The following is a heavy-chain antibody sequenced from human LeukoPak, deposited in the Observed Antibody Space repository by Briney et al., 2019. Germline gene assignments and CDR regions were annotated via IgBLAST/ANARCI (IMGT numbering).Heavy chain of an antibody. V-gene: IGHV4-39*01. CDR3: ARRGHYGDYFDY. CDR1: GGSISSSSYY. CDR2: IYYSGST. D-gene: IGHD4-17*01. Sequence: PSETLSLTCTVSGGSISSSSYYWGWIRQPPGKGLEWIGSIYYSGSTYYNPSLKSRVTISVDTSKNQFSLKLSSVTAADTAVYYCARRGHYGDYFDYWGQGTLVTVSS. J-gene: IGHJ4*02.